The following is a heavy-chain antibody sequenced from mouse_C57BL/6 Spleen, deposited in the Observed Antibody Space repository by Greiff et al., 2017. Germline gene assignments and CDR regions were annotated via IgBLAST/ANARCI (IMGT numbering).Heavy chain of an antibody. J-gene: IGHJ3*01. CDR2: IYPGDGDT. Sequence: LVESGPELVKPGASVKISCKASGYAFSSSWMNWVKQRPGKGLEWIGRIYPGDGDTNYNGKFKGKATLTADKSSSTAYMQLSSLTSEDSAVYFCARGDYYGSFPFAYWGQGTLVTVSA. CDR3: ARGDYYGSFPFAY. D-gene: IGHD1-1*01. CDR1: GYAFSSSW. V-gene: IGHV1-82*01.